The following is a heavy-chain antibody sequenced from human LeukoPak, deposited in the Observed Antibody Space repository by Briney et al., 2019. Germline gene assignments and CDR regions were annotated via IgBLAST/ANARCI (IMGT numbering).Heavy chain of an antibody. D-gene: IGHD3-10*01. J-gene: IGHJ4*02. Sequence: GGSLRLSCAASGFTFSNYAMSWVRQAPGKGLEWVGRIKSKADGETTDYAAPVKGRFFMSRDDSKATLYLQMNYLETEDTAVYYCTTDLGITMIRGVIVSWGQGTLVTVSS. CDR2: IKSKADGETT. V-gene: IGHV3-15*01. CDR1: GFTFSNYA. CDR3: TTDLGITMIRGVIVS.